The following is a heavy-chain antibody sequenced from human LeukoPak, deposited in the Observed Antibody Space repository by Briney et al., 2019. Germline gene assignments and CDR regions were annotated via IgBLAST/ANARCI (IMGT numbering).Heavy chain of an antibody. V-gene: IGHV3-21*01. J-gene: IGHJ5*02. CDR1: GFTFSSYS. CDR2: ISRSGTHI. Sequence: WGSLRLSCAASGFTFSSYSMNWVRQAPGKGLEWVSSISRSGTHIYYADSLKGRFTISRDNAKNSLYLQMNSLRAEDTAVYYCARVEESASFDPWGQGTLVTVSS. D-gene: IGHD3-3*01. CDR3: ARVEESASFDP.